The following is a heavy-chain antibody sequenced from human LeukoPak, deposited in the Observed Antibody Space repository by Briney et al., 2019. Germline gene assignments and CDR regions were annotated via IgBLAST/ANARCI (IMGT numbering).Heavy chain of an antibody. J-gene: IGHJ5*01. CDR3: ARGWYGPDS. V-gene: IGHV3-74*01. CDR1: GVTFSGHS. Sequence: GGSLRLSCAASGVTFSGHSMHWVRQAPGKGLVWVSGISRDGTITNYADAVKGRFIISRDNAKNTLYLQMNSLRVEDTAVYSCARGWYGPDSCGQGTLVTVSS. D-gene: IGHD1-14*01. CDR2: ISRDGTIT.